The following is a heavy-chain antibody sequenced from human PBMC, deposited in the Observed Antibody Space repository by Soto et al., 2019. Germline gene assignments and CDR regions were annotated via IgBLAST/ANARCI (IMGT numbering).Heavy chain of an antibody. CDR2: ISSSSSYI. V-gene: IGHV3-21*01. CDR1: GFTFSSYS. J-gene: IGHJ4*02. D-gene: IGHD3-3*01. CDR3: ARDNYDFWSGYSSDFDY. Sequence: EVQLVESGGGLVKPGGSLRLSCAASGFTFSSYSMNWVRQAPGKGLEWDSSISSSSSYIYYADSVKGRFTISRDNAKNSLYLQMNSLRAEDTAVYYCARDNYDFWSGYSSDFDYWGQGTLVTVSS.